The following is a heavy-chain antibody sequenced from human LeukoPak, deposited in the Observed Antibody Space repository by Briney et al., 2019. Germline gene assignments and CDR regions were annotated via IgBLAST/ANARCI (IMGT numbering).Heavy chain of an antibody. J-gene: IGHJ4*02. V-gene: IGHV4-38-2*02. CDR2: IYYSGST. CDR3: ASAITYYYYGSGSYYPFWY. CDR1: GYSISSDYY. D-gene: IGHD3-10*01. Sequence: SETLSLTCTVSGYSISSDYYWGWVRQPPGKGLEWIGSIYYSGSTYYNPSLKSRVTISVDTSKNQFSLKLSSVTAADTAVYYCASAITYYYYGSGSYYPFWYWGQGTLVTVSS.